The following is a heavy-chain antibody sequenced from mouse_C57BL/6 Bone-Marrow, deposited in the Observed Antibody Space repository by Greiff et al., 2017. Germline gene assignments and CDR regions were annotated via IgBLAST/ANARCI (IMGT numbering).Heavy chain of an antibody. CDR3: TNITTVVATRWYFDV. J-gene: IGHJ1*03. D-gene: IGHD1-1*01. Sequence: LVESGAELVRPGASVKLSCTASGFNIKDDYMHWVKQRPEQGLEWIGWIDPENGDTEYASKFQGKATITADTSSNTAYLQLSSLTSEDTAVYYCTNITTVVATRWYFDVWGTGTTVTVSS. CDR2: IDPENGDT. V-gene: IGHV14-4*01. CDR1: GFNIKDDY.